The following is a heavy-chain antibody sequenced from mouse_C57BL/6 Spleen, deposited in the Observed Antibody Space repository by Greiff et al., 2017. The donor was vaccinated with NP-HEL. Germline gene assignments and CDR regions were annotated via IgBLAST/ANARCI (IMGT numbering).Heavy chain of an antibody. V-gene: IGHV1-19*01. Sequence: VQLQQSGPVLVKPGASVKMSCKASGYTFTDYYMNWVKQSHGKSLEWIGVINPYNGGTSYNQKFKGKATLTVDKSSSTAYMELNSLTSEDSAVYYCARGPPSYYDYDGGYYFDYWGQGTTLTVSS. J-gene: IGHJ2*01. D-gene: IGHD2-4*01. CDR2: INPYNGGT. CDR1: GYTFTDYY. CDR3: ARGPPSYYDYDGGYYFDY.